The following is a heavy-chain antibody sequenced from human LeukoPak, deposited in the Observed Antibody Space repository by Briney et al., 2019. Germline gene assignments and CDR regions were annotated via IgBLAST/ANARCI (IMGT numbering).Heavy chain of an antibody. D-gene: IGHD6-19*01. J-gene: IGHJ4*02. CDR1: GVSIFSSC. CDR2: INHSGST. CDR3: ARAEYSSGWYVLDY. V-gene: IGHV4-34*01. Sequence: SETLSLTCTVSGVSIFSSCWNWVRQPPGKGLEWIGEINHSGSTNYNPSLKSRVTISVDTSKNQFSLKLSSVTAADTAVYYCARAEYSSGWYVLDYWGQGTLVTVSS.